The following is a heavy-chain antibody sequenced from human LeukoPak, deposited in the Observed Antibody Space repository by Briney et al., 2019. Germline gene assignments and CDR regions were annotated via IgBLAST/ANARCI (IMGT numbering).Heavy chain of an antibody. CDR3: ASQSYARFDP. CDR1: GFTFSNAW. Sequence: GGSLRLSCAASGFTFSNAWMSWVRQAPGKGLEWVGRIKSKTDGGTTDYAAPVKGRFTISRDNSRKLLFLQMNSLRVEDTAVYYCASQSYARFDPWGQGTLVTVSS. V-gene: IGHV3-15*01. D-gene: IGHD3-16*01. J-gene: IGHJ5*02. CDR2: IKSKTDGGTT.